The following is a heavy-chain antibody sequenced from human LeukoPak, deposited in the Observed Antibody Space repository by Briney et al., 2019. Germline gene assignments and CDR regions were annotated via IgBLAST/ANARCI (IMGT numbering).Heavy chain of an antibody. CDR3: ARDSLSGWYIYYYYYGMDV. V-gene: IGHV1-46*01. D-gene: IGHD6-19*01. J-gene: IGHJ6*02. CDR1: GYTFTSYY. Sequence: ASVKVSCKASGYTFTSYYMHWVRQAPGQGLEWMGIINPSGGSTSYAQKFQGRVTVTRDTSTSTVYMELSSLRSEDTAVYYCARDSLSGWYIYYYYYGMDVWGQGTTVTVS. CDR2: INPSGGST.